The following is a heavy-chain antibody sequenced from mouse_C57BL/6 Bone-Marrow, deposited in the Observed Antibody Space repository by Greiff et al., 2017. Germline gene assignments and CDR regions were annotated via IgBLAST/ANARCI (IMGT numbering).Heavy chain of an antibody. V-gene: IGHV1-53*01. CDR1: GYTFTSYW. CDR2: INPSNGGT. Sequence: VQLQQPGTELVKPGASVKLSCKASGYTFTSYWMHWVKQRPGQGLEWIGNINPSNGGTNYNEKFKSKATLTVDKSSSTAYMQLSSLTSEDSAVYYCAKGDLRLRVRNAMDYWGQGTSVTVSS. CDR3: AKGDLRLRVRNAMDY. J-gene: IGHJ4*01. D-gene: IGHD3-2*02.